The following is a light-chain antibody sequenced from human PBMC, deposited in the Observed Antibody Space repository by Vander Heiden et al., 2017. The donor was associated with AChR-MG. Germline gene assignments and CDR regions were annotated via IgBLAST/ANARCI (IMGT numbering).Light chain of an antibody. V-gene: IGLV3-19*01. CDR3: NSWDSSANRV. J-gene: IGLJ3*02. CDR1: SLRNYY. Sequence: SSELTQDPAVSVALGQTVRITCQGDSLRNYYASWYQQKPGQAPVLVIYGKNNRPSGIPDRFSGSSSGNTASLTITGAQAEDEADYYCNSWDSSANRVFGGGTKLTVL. CDR2: GKN.